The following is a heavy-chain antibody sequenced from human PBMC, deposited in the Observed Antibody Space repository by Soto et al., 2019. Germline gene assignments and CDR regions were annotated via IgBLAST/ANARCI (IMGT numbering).Heavy chain of an antibody. V-gene: IGHV1-24*01. CDR2: FDPEDGET. D-gene: IGHD3-9*01. CDR1: GYTLTELS. CDR3: ATLLRYFDWFHWFDP. Sequence: ASVKVSCKVSGYTLTELSMHWVRQAPGKGLEWMGGFDPEDGETIYAQKFQGRVTMTEDTSTDTAYMELSSMRSEDTAVYYCATLLRYFDWFHWFDPWGQGTLVTVSS. J-gene: IGHJ5*02.